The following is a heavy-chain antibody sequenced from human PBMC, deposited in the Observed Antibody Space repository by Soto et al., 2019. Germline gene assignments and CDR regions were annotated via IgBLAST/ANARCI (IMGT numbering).Heavy chain of an antibody. V-gene: IGHV4-30-2*01. Sequence: PSETLSLTCAVSGGSISSGGYSWSWIRQPPGKGLEWIGYIYHSGSTYYNPSLKSRVTISVDRSKNQFSLKLSSVTAADTAVYYCARDTSIGYGGKSRLDYWGQGTLVTVSS. CDR3: ARDTSIGYGGKSRLDY. CDR2: IYHSGST. J-gene: IGHJ4*02. D-gene: IGHD4-17*01. CDR1: GGSISSGGYS.